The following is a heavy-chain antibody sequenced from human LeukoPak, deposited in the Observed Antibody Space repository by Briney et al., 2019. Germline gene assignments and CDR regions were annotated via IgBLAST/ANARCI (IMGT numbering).Heavy chain of an antibody. CDR3: ARAEARYYYMDV. V-gene: IGHV3-11*01. Sequence: GGSLRLSCAASGFTISDYYMSWIRQAPGKGLEWVSYISSSGSTIYYADSVKGRFTISRDNAKNSLYLQMNSLRAEDTAVYYCARAEARYYYMDVWGKGTTVIISS. J-gene: IGHJ6*03. CDR1: GFTISDYY. CDR2: ISSSGSTI.